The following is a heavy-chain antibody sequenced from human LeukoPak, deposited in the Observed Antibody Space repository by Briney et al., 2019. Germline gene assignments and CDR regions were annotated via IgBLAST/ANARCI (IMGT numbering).Heavy chain of an antibody. J-gene: IGHJ4*02. D-gene: IGHD6-19*01. CDR1: GLTFSNYR. CDR2: ISGDGNSI. CDR3: ASAVAGNF. V-gene: IGHV3-74*01. Sequence: PGGSLRLSCAASGLTFSNYRMLWVRQAPGKGLACVSRISGDGNSINYADSVKGRFTISRDNAKNTLYLQMNSLRAEDTAVYYCASAVAGNFWGRGTLVTVSS.